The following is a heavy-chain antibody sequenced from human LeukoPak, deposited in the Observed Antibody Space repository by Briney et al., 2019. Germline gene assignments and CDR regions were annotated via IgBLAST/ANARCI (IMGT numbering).Heavy chain of an antibody. CDR2: IYYSGSA. V-gene: IGHV4-59*12. Sequence: SETLSLTCTVSGGSISSYYWSWIRQPPGKGLEWIGYIYYSGSASYNPSLKSRVTISVDRSNNQFSLKMSSVTAADTAVYYCVRDVSQRRHFDYWGQGTLVTVSS. CDR3: VRDVSQRRHFDY. J-gene: IGHJ4*02. D-gene: IGHD1-1*01. CDR1: GGSISSYY.